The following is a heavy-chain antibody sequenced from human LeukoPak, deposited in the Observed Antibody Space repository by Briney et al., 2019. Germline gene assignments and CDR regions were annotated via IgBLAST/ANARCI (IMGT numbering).Heavy chain of an antibody. Sequence: GGSLRLSCAASGFIFRGHAMTWVRQAPGKGLEWVSTISASDPTTHYADSVKGRFTISRDNSKNMVHLQMGSLRVDDTAVYYCAKAYYYGNNGPNGLLDFWGQGALVTVSS. CDR3: AKAYYYGNNGPNGLLDF. D-gene: IGHD3-22*01. CDR2: ISASDPTT. V-gene: IGHV3-23*01. J-gene: IGHJ4*02. CDR1: GFIFRGHA.